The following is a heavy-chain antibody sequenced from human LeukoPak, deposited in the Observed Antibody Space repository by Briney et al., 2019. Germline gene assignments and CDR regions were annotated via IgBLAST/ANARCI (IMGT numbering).Heavy chain of an antibody. CDR3: ARDRVVAGSPKPTDAFDI. V-gene: IGHV3-23*01. CDR2: NSGNDGRT. J-gene: IGHJ3*02. CDR1: GFTFTSYA. D-gene: IGHD2-2*01. Sequence: GGSLRLSCAASGFTFTSYAMSWVRQAPGKGLEWVSGNSGNDGRTYYADSVKGRFTISRDNSKNTLYLQMNSLRAEDTAVYYCARDRVVAGSPKPTDAFDIWGQGTMVTVSS.